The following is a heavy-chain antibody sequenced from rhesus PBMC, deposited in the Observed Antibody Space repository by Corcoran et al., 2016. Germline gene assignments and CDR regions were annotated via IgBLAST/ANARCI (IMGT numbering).Heavy chain of an antibody. CDR3: VGSFEYFEF. CDR2: IKYDGSEK. Sequence: EVQLVESGGGLVQPGGSLRLSCAASGFTFSSTRMNWIRQAPRKRLEWVVDIKYDGSEKYYVDSVKGRFTISRDNAKNSLYLQMNSLRAEDTAVYYCVGSFEYFEFWGQGALVTVSS. CDR1: GFTFSSTR. V-gene: IGHV3S35*01. J-gene: IGHJ1*01.